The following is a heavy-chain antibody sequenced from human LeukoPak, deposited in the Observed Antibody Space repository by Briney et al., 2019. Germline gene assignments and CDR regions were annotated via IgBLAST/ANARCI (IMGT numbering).Heavy chain of an antibody. CDR3: SRVRYYYGSGSYFYWFDP. Sequence: PGGSLRLSCVASGFSFSSYWMSWVRQAPGKGLEWVANIRQDGSEKYYVDSVKGRFTISRDNAKNSLYLQMNSLRAEDTAVYYCSRVRYYYGSGSYFYWFDPWGQGTLVTVSS. D-gene: IGHD3-10*01. CDR1: GFSFSSYW. CDR2: IRQDGSEK. J-gene: IGHJ5*02. V-gene: IGHV3-7*01.